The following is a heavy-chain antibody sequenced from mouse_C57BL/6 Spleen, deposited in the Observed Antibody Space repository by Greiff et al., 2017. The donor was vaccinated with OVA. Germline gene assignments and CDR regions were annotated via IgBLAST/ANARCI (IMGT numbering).Heavy chain of an antibody. Sequence: VKLQQPGAELVKPGASVKMSCKASGYTFTSYWITWVKQRPGQGLEWIGDIYPGSGSTNYNEKFKSKATLTVDTSSSTAYMQLSSLTSEDSAVYYCARPYYDYEGFAYWGQGTLVTVSA. J-gene: IGHJ3*01. CDR2: IYPGSGST. D-gene: IGHD2-4*01. CDR1: GYTFTSYW. V-gene: IGHV1-55*01. CDR3: ARPYYDYEGFAY.